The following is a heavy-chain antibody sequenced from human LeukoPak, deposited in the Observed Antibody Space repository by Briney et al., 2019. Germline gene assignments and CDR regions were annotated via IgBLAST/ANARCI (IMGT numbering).Heavy chain of an antibody. CDR3: ANARGGIAAAGTGGPFDY. D-gene: IGHD6-13*01. CDR2: ISYGGSNK. Sequence: PGGSLRLSCAASGFTFSSYGMHWVRQAPGKGLEWVAVISYGGSNKYYTDSVKGRFTISRDNSKNTVYLQMNSLRAEDTAVYYCANARGGIAAAGTGGPFDYWGQGTLVTVSS. J-gene: IGHJ4*02. CDR1: GFTFSSYG. V-gene: IGHV3-30*18.